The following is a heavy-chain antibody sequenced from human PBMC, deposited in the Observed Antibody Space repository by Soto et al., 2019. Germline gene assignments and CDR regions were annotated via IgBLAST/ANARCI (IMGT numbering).Heavy chain of an antibody. D-gene: IGHD6-13*01. J-gene: IGHJ6*02. CDR1: GYDFTAYD. CDR3: GRGPSPRAPAGGTPYYFAMDV. CDR2: MNPINGAT. V-gene: IGHV1-8*02. Sequence: ASVKVSCKASGYDFTAYDVNWVRQASGQGLEWMGWMNPINGATGFAQRFQGRVSMTRNTATDTAYLDLTGLRSDDTAVYYCGRGPSPRAPAGGTPYYFAMDVWGQGTTVTVSS.